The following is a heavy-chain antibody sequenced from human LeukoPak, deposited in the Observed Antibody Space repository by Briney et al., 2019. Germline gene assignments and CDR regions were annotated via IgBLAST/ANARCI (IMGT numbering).Heavy chain of an antibody. D-gene: IGHD2-2*01. Sequence: SETLSLTCTVSGGSISSSSYYWGWIRQPPGKGLEWIGRIYYSGSTYYNPSLKSRVTISVDTSKNQFSLKLSSVTAADTAVYYCARQGLSGGYCSSTSCSRVYNWFDTWGQGTLVTVSS. J-gene: IGHJ5*02. CDR2: IYYSGST. CDR3: ARQGLSGGYCSSTSCSRVYNWFDT. CDR1: GGSISSSSYY. V-gene: IGHV4-39*01.